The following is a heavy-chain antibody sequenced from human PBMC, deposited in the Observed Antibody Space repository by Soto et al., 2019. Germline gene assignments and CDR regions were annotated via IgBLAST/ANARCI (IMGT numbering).Heavy chain of an antibody. CDR2: IIPILDIA. Sequence: QVQLVQSGAEVKKPGSSVKASCKASGGTFSSYTISWVRQAPGQGLEWMGRIIPILDIANYAQEFQGRVTITADKSTSTAYMELSSLRSEDAAVYYCARVSSSSSLYYYYYMDVWGKGTTVTVSS. CDR1: GGTFSSYT. J-gene: IGHJ6*03. D-gene: IGHD6-6*01. CDR3: ARVSSSSSLYYYYYMDV. V-gene: IGHV1-69*02.